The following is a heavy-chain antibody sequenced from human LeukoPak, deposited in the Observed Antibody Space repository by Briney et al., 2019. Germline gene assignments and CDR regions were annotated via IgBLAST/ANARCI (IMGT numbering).Heavy chain of an antibody. CDR1: GFTFSSYC. Sequence: SGGSLRLSCAASGFTFSSYCMSWVRQAPGKGLEWVANIKQDGSDKYYVDSVKGRFTISRDNAKNTLYLQMNSLRAEDTAVYYCGRGTGYYYYYYMDVWGKGTTVTVSS. CDR2: IKQDGSDK. D-gene: IGHD3/OR15-3a*01. V-gene: IGHV3-7*01. CDR3: GRGTGYYYYYYMDV. J-gene: IGHJ6*03.